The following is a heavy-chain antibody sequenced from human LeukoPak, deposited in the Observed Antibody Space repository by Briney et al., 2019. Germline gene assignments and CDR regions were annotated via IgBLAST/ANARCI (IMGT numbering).Heavy chain of an antibody. CDR3: ASDGDYLDV. D-gene: IGHD4-17*01. V-gene: IGHV3-7*01. Sequence: GSLRLSCAASGFTFSSYWMSWGRQAPGKGLEWVANIKQDGSEKYYVDSVKGRFTISRDNAKNSLSLQMNSLRAEDTAVYYCASDGDYLDVWGQGTTVTVSS. CDR2: IKQDGSEK. J-gene: IGHJ6*01. CDR1: GFTFSSYW.